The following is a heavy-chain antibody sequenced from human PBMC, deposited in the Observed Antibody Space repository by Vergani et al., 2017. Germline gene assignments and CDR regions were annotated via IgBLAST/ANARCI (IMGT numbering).Heavy chain of an antibody. V-gene: IGHV3-23*01. D-gene: IGHD1-1*01. CDR2: MNTNGDYT. CDR1: GFSFTTYA. Sequence: EVQLLESGGDFVQPGGSLRLSCAAPGFSFTTYAMSWDRQASGKGLEWVSTMNTNGDYTRDGDSVKGRLTITKDNYKSTLYLQMNSLRAEDTAIYCCAQGGWNYWFDSWVQGTVVIVS. CDR3: AQGGWNYWFDS. J-gene: IGHJ5*01.